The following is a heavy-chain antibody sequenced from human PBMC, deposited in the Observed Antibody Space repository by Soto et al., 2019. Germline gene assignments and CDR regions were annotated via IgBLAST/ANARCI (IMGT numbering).Heavy chain of an antibody. CDR1: GYTFTSYA. J-gene: IGHJ4*02. D-gene: IGHD1-26*01. Sequence: GASVKVSCKASGYTFTSYAIHWVRQAPGQGLEWMAWINAGNGNTKYSQKFQGRVTITRDTSASTAYMELSSLKSEDTSIYYCATGREVWEPVFDYWGQGTLVTVSS. V-gene: IGHV1-3*01. CDR3: ATGREVWEPVFDY. CDR2: INAGNGNT.